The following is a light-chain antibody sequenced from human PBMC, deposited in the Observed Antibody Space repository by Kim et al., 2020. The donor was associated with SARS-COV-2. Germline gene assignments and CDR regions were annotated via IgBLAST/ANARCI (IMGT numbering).Light chain of an antibody. J-gene: IGLJ3*02. CDR2: LNSDGSH. V-gene: IGLV4-69*01. Sequence: QPVLTQSPSASASLGASVKLTCTLTSRHSSYAIAWHQQQPQKGPRYLMKLNSDGSHTKGDGIPDRFSGSSSGAERYLTISSLQSEDEADYYCQTWDTGIRVFGGGTKLTVL. CDR1: SRHSSYA. CDR3: QTWDTGIRV.